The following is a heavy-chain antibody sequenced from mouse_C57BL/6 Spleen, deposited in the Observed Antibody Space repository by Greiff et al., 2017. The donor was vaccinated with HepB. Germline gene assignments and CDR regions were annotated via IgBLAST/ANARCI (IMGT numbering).Heavy chain of an antibody. Sequence: EVKVEESGPGLVKPSQSLSLTCSVTGYSITSGYYWNWIRQFPGNKLEWMGYISYDGSNNYNPSLKNPISITRDTSKTQFFLKLNSVTTEDTATYYCARIDGYYNAMDYWGQGTSVTVSS. V-gene: IGHV3-6*01. CDR1: GYSITSGYY. CDR2: ISYDGSN. D-gene: IGHD2-3*01. J-gene: IGHJ4*01. CDR3: ARIDGYYNAMDY.